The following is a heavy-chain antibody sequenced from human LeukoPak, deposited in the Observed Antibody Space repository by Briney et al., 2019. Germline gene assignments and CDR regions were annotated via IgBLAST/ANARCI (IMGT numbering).Heavy chain of an antibody. CDR1: GYTFSAYG. J-gene: IGHJ6*02. V-gene: IGHV1-18*01. D-gene: IGHD5/OR15-5a*01. CDR2: INPHKGDT. CDR3: ARQKYGVDYKGRDV. Sequence: ASVKVSCKASGYTFSAYGINWVRLAPGQGLEWMASINPHKGDTVYAQKFQGRVTMTTDTSTSTAYMHLWSLRSDDTAIYYCARQKYGVDYKGRDVGGQGTPVTVSS.